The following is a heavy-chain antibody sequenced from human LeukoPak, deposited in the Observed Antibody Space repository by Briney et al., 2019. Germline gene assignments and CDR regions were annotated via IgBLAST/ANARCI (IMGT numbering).Heavy chain of an antibody. D-gene: IGHD5-24*01. Sequence: SETLSLTCTVSSGSINSDGYYRSWIRQPAGQGLEWIGRVYSTGSANYSPSLESRVIISIDTSKNQFFLRLSSVTAADTAVYYCARVYRRDGYNYDGFDIWGQGTMVTVS. V-gene: IGHV4-61*02. J-gene: IGHJ3*02. CDR2: VYSTGSA. CDR1: SGSINSDGYY. CDR3: ARVYRRDGYNYDGFDI.